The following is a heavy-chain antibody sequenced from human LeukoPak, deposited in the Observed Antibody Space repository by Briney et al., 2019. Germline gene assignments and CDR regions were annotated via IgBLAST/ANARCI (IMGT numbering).Heavy chain of an antibody. V-gene: IGHV7-4-1*02. D-gene: IGHD3-22*01. Sequence: EASVKVSCKASGYTFTNYTLNWVRQAPGQGLEWMGWIDTNTGNPTYAQGFIGRFVFSLDTPVTTAYLQISSLKAEDTAVYYCARGYDTTGYFSYWGQGTLVTVSS. CDR3: ARGYDTTGYFSY. J-gene: IGHJ4*02. CDR1: GYTFTNYT. CDR2: IDTNTGNP.